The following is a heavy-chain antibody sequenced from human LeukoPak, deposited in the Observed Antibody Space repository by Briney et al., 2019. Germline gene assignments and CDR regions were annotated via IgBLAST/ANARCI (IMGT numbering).Heavy chain of an antibody. CDR2: ISSSSSTI. D-gene: IGHD2-2*02. V-gene: IGHV3-48*01. CDR3: AKTPMPIVVVPAAIVDYYYYMDV. CDR1: GFTFSSYS. Sequence: GGSLRLSCAASGFTFSSYSMNWVRQAPGKGLEGVSYISSSSSTIYYADSVKGRFTISRDNSKNTLYLQMNSLRAHDTAVYYCAKTPMPIVVVPAAIVDYYYYMDVWGKGTTVTVSS. J-gene: IGHJ6*03.